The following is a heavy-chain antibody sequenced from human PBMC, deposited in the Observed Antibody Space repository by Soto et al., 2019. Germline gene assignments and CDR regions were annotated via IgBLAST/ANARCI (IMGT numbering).Heavy chain of an antibody. Sequence: SETLSLTCTVSGGSISSGNYYWSWIRQPPGKGLEWIGFISYSGSTYYSASLQSRVTMSVDTSKNQFPLNLSSVTAADTAVYYCARDSRSYYSSSWYVDYWGQGTLVTVSS. D-gene: IGHD6-13*01. J-gene: IGHJ4*02. CDR3: ARDSRSYYSSSWYVDY. CDR1: GGSISSGNYY. CDR2: ISYSGST. V-gene: IGHV4-30-4*01.